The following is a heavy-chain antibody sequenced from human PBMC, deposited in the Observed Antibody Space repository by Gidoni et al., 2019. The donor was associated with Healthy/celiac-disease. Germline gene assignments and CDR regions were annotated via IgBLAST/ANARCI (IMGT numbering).Heavy chain of an antibody. CDR1: GFSLSTSGMC. CDR2: IDWDDDK. J-gene: IGHJ3*02. CDR3: ARSDWTDSGSPKAFDI. V-gene: IGHV2-70*15. Sequence: QVTLRESGPALVKPTQTLTLTCTFSGFSLSTSGMCVSWIRQPPGKALEWLARIDWDDDKYYSTSLKTRLSISKDTSKNQVVLTMTNMDPVDTATYYCARSDWTDSGSPKAFDIWGQGTMVTVSS. D-gene: IGHD1-26*01.